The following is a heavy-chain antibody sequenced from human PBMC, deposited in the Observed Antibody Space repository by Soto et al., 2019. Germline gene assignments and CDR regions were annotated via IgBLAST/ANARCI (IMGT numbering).Heavy chain of an antibody. V-gene: IGHV3-11*01. CDR1: GFTFSDYY. CDR2: ISGSSGTI. D-gene: IGHD3-16*01. J-gene: IGHJ1*01. CDR3: ARNRGGYCQH. Sequence: QVQLVESGGGLVKPGGSLRISCAASGFTFSDYYMSWIRQAPGKGLEWVSYISGSSGTIDYADSLKGRFTISRDNAKNSRYLQMSSLRAEDTAVYYCARNRGGYCQHWGQGTLVIVSS.